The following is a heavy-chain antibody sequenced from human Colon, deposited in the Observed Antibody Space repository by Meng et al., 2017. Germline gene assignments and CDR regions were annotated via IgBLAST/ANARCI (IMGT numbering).Heavy chain of an antibody. V-gene: IGHV4-34*01. CDR2: INHSGST. CDR1: GGSFSGYY. D-gene: IGHD5-12*01. J-gene: IGHJ5*02. CDR3: ARGRYSGYLP. Sequence: VQLQQWGAVRLKPSETLSLTCAVYGGSFSGYYWSWIRQPPGKGLEWIGEINHSGSTNYNPSLKSRVTISVDTSKNQFSLKLSSVTAADTAVYYCARGRYSGYLPWGQGTLVTVSS.